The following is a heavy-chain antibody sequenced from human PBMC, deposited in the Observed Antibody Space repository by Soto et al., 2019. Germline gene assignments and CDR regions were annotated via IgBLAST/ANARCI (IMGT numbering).Heavy chain of an antibody. J-gene: IGHJ4*02. D-gene: IGHD3-16*01. CDR2: IIPIFGTA. CDR3: ARAGGMHCGGIDH. CDR1: GGTFSSYS. Sequence: QVQLVQSGAEVKKPRSSVKVSCKASGGTFSSYSINWMRQAPGQGLEWMGEIIPIFGTADYAQKFQSRVTITADKSTSTAYMELSSLRSEDSAVYYCARAGGMHCGGIDHWGQGTLVTVSS. V-gene: IGHV1-69*06.